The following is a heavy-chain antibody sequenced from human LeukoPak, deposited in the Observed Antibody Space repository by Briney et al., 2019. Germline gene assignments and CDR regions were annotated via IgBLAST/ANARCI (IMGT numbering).Heavy chain of an antibody. D-gene: IGHD2-2*01. V-gene: IGHV3-30*02. CDR3: AKDSYCSSTRCYEEYYYYGMDV. Sequence: PGGSLRLSCAASGFTFSSYGMHWVRQAPGKGLEWVAFIRYDGSNKYYADSVKGRFTISRDNSKNTLYLQMNSLRAEDTAVYYCAKDSYCSSTRCYEEYYYYGMDVWGQGTTVTVSS. CDR1: GFTFSSYG. CDR2: IRYDGSNK. J-gene: IGHJ6*02.